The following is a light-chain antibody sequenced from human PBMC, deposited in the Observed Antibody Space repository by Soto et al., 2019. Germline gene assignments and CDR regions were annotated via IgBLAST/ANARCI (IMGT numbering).Light chain of an antibody. CDR3: SSYTISSTVV. V-gene: IGLV2-14*01. CDR1: SSDVGGYND. CDR2: EDS. Sequence: QSALTQPASVSGSPGQTVTISCTGTSSDVGGYNDVSWYQQHPGKAPKLMIYEDSNRPSGVSNRFSGSNSGNTVSLTISGLQAEDEADYYCSSYTISSTVVFGGGTKLTVL. J-gene: IGLJ2*01.